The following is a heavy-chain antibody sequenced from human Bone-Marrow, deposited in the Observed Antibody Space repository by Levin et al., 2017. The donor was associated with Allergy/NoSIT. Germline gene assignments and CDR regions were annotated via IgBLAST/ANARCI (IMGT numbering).Heavy chain of an antibody. CDR2: ISYDGSNK. CDR1: GFTFSSYG. J-gene: IGHJ6*02. Sequence: SCAASGFTFSSYGMHWVRQAPGKGLEWVAVISYDGSNKYYADSVKGRFTISRDNSKNTLYLQMNSLRAEDTAVYYCAKDLGGMDVWGQGTTVTVSS. V-gene: IGHV3-30*18. D-gene: IGHD7-27*01. CDR3: AKDLGGMDV.